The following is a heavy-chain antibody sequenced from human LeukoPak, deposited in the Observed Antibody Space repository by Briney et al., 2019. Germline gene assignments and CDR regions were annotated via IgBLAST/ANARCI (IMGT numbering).Heavy chain of an antibody. J-gene: IGHJ4*02. CDR1: GFTFSSYS. CDR3: ARDTAAAGTDY. D-gene: IGHD6-13*01. Sequence: PGGSLRLSCAASGFTFSSYSMNWVRQAPGKGLEWVSYISSSTSSMYYADSVKGRFTISRDNAKNSLYLQMNSLRADDTAVYYCARDTAAAGTDYWGQGTLVTVSS. V-gene: IGHV3-48*01. CDR2: ISSSTSSM.